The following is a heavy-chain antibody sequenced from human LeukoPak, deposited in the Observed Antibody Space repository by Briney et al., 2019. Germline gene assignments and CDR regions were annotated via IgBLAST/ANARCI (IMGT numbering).Heavy chain of an antibody. Sequence: GGSLRLSCEASGFRFSYEMSWVRQAPGTGLEWLANIKNEGSEKYYVDSVKGRFTISRDNAKNSLYRQMNSLRVEDTAVYYCAEGSRQFLEWSPASCYYYLDVWGKGTTVTVCS. CDR3: AEGSRQFLEWSPASCYYYLDV. D-gene: IGHD3-3*01. V-gene: IGHV3-7*01. CDR2: IKNEGSEK. J-gene: IGHJ6*03. CDR1: GFRFSYE.